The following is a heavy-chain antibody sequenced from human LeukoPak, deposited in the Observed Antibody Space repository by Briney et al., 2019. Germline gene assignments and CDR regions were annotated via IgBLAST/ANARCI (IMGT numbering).Heavy chain of an antibody. CDR3: ATYVNWVAGDV. Sequence: GGSLRLSCAASEFTFSSHWMSWVRQAPGKGLEWVANLKDDGSEKYYVDSVKGRFTISRDNANNSLYLQMNSLRAEDTAVYYCATYVNWVAGDVYGQGTTVSVSS. CDR2: LKDDGSEK. V-gene: IGHV3-7*01. J-gene: IGHJ6*02. CDR1: EFTFSSHW. D-gene: IGHD1-1*01.